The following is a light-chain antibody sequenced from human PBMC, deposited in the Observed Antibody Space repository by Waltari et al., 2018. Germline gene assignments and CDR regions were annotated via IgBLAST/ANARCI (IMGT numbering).Light chain of an antibody. CDR3: SSFTSSSVYV. V-gene: IGLV2-14*01. Sequence: SALTQPASVSGSPGQSITISCTGTSSDVGGFNYFSWYQQHPGKAPKLMIYEVSNRPSGVSSRFSGSKSGNTASLTISGLQAEDESDYYCSSFTSSSVYVFGTGTKVTVL. CDR2: EVS. CDR1: SSDVGGFNY. J-gene: IGLJ1*01.